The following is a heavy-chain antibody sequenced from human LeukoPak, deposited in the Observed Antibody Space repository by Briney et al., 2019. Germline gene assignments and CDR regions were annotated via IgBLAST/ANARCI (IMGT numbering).Heavy chain of an antibody. J-gene: IGHJ6*03. D-gene: IGHD2-2*01. CDR2: ITLSGGST. CDR1: GFAFAEHG. CDR3: AKRGNPAVGHHYLDV. Sequence: GGSLRLSCTASGFAFAEHGMSWVRQAPGKGLEWVASITLSGGSTFYADSVKGRFTISRDNSKNTLYLQMNSLSAEDTAVYYCAKRGNPAVGHHYLDVWGKGTTVSVSS. V-gene: IGHV3-23*01.